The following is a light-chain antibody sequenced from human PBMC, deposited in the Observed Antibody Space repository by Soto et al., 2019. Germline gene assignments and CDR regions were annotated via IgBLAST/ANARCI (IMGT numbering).Light chain of an antibody. V-gene: IGKV3-15*01. CDR3: QQYNTWLWT. Sequence: EIVLTQSPATLSVSPGERATLSCRASQSVSSSLAWYQQKPGQAPRLLIYDASTRATGIPARFSGGGSGTEFTLTISSLQSEDFAVYYCQQYNTWLWTFGQGTKVEIK. J-gene: IGKJ1*01. CDR2: DAS. CDR1: QSVSSS.